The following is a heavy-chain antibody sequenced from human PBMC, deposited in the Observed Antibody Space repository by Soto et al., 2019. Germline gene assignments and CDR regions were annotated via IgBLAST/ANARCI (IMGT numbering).Heavy chain of an antibody. J-gene: IGHJ6*02. Sequence: PGGSLRLACAASGFTFSNYYMTWIRQAPGKGLEWVSYISSSSSYINYADSESGRFTISTDTARNSQYLQMNSLRAEDTAVYYCAGRPYYYDTSGSRYYYGMDVWGQGTTVTVSS. CDR2: ISSSSSYI. CDR3: AGRPYYYDTSGSRYYYGMDV. D-gene: IGHD3-22*01. CDR1: GFTFSNYY. V-gene: IGHV3-11*03.